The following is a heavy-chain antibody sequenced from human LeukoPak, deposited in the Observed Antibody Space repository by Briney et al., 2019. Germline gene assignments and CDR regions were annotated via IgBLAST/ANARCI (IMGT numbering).Heavy chain of an antibody. V-gene: IGHV3-48*02. CDR1: GFSFSSYS. J-gene: IGHJ4*02. CDR3: VRDPDALDF. CDR2: IRSSGRVV. Sequence: GGSLRLSCAASGFSFSSYSMNWVRQAPGKGLEWVAYIRSSGRVVYYADSVRGRFTISRDDAKNSLYLQMNSLGDDDSAVYYCVRDPDALDFWGQGTPVTVSS.